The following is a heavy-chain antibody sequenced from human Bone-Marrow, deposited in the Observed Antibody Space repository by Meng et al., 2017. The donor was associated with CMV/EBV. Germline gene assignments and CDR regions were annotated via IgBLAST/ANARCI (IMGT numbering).Heavy chain of an antibody. J-gene: IGHJ3*02. CDR2: IREDGGEK. CDR1: GFTFSRND. V-gene: IGHV3-7*01. Sequence: GGSLRLFCAASGFTFSRNDMHWVREAPGKGLEWVASIREDGGEKYYVDSVKGRFTISRDNAKNSLFLQMNSLRAEDTAVYWCARDVFERGYDFWSGYYQSPHSFDIWGQGTMVTVSS. CDR3: ARDVFERGYDFWSGYYQSPHSFDI. D-gene: IGHD3-3*01.